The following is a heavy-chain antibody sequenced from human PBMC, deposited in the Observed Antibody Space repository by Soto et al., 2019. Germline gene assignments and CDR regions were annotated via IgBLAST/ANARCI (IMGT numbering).Heavy chain of an antibody. D-gene: IGHD3-22*01. Sequence: SVKVSCKASGGTFSSYAISWVRQAPGQGLEWMGGIIPIFGTANYAQKFQGRVTITADESTSTAYMELSSLRSEDTAVYYCAYRWLLLPGNWFDPWGQGTLVTVSS. CDR2: IIPIFGTA. V-gene: IGHV1-69*13. J-gene: IGHJ5*02. CDR3: AYRWLLLPGNWFDP. CDR1: GGTFSSYA.